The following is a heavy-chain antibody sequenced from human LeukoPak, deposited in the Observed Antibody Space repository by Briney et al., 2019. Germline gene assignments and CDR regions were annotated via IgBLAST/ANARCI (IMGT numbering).Heavy chain of an antibody. J-gene: IGHJ3*02. Sequence: SETLSLTCAVYGGSFSGYYWSWIRQPPGKGLEWIGEINHSGSTNYNPSLKSRVTISVDTSKNQFSLKLSSVTAADTAVYYCARESCYGSGENAFDIWGQGTMVTVSS. V-gene: IGHV4-34*01. D-gene: IGHD3-10*01. CDR1: GGSFSGYY. CDR3: ARESCYGSGENAFDI. CDR2: INHSGST.